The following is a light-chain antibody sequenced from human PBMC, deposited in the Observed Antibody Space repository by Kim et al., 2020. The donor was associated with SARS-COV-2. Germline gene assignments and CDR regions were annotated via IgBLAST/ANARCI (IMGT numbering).Light chain of an antibody. CDR1: QNLIYRSNAENY. CDR3: QQYHSSPYT. J-gene: IGKJ2*01. V-gene: IGKV4-1*01. Sequence: RATINCKSSQNLIYRSNAENYLAWYQQKPGQPPKLLIYWASTRESGVPARFSGSGSGTDFTLTINNLQAEDVAVYFCQQYHSSPYTFGQGTKLEI. CDR2: WAS.